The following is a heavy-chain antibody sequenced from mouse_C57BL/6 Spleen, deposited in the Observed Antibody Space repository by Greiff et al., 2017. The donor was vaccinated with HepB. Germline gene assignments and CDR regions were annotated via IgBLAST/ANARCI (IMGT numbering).Heavy chain of an antibody. Sequence: VHVKQSGGGLVKPGGSLKLSCAASGFTFSSYAMSWVRQTPEKRLEWVATISDGGSYTYYPDNVKGRFTISRDNAKNNLYLQMSHLKSEDTAMYYCARENGSSFFYWYFDVWGTGTTVTVSS. V-gene: IGHV5-4*01. CDR1: GFTFSSYA. D-gene: IGHD1-1*01. CDR3: ARENGSSFFYWYFDV. J-gene: IGHJ1*03. CDR2: ISDGGSYT.